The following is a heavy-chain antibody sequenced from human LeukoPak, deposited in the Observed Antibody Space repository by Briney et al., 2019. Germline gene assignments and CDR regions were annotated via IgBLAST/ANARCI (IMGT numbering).Heavy chain of an antibody. CDR3: ASSLQLWSHFDY. CDR1: GGSISSYY. V-gene: IGHV4-59*08. J-gene: IGHJ4*02. CDR2: IYYSGST. D-gene: IGHD5-18*01. Sequence: SETLSLTCTVTGGSISSYYWSWIRQPPGKGLEWIGYIYYSGSTNYNPSLKSRVTISVDTSKNQFSLKLSSVTAADTAVYYCASSLQLWSHFDYWGQGTLVTVSS.